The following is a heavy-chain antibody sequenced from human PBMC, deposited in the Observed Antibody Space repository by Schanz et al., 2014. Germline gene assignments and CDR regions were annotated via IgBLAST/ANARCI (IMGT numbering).Heavy chain of an antibody. CDR1: GGSISSFY. Sequence: QVQLQESGLGLVKPSETLSLTCTVSGGSISSFYWSWIRQPAGKGLEWIGRIYTNGSTKYNPSLKSRVTMSVDTSKNQFSLKLSSVTAADTAVYYCARGGYCSRTSCYFKGGWFDPWGQGTLVTVSS. CDR3: ARGGYCSRTSCYFKGGWFDP. CDR2: IYTNGST. J-gene: IGHJ5*02. D-gene: IGHD2-2*01. V-gene: IGHV4-4*07.